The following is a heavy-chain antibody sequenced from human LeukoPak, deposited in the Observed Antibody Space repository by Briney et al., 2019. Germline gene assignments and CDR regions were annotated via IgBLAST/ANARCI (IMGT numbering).Heavy chain of an antibody. CDR2: IYPGDSDA. J-gene: IGHJ4*02. V-gene: IGHV5-51*01. CDR1: GYSFTSYW. Sequence: GEPLKISCRGSGYSFTSYWVGWVRQMPGKGLAWMGIIYPGDSDARYSPSFQGQVTISADKSISTAYLQWSSLKASDTAMYYCARGPDSSGYCYYFDYWGQGTLVTVSS. D-gene: IGHD3-22*01. CDR3: ARGPDSSGYCYYFDY.